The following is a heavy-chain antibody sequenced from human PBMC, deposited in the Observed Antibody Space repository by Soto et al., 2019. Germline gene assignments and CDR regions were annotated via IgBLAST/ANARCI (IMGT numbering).Heavy chain of an antibody. CDR2: IYYSGST. CDR3: ARGGVTTYYFDY. Sequence: QVQLQESGPGLVKPSQILSLTCTVSGGSIRSGGYYWSWIRQHPGKGLEWIGYIYYSGSTYYNPSLKSRVTISVDTSKNQFSLKLSSVTAADTAVYYCARGGVTTYYFDYWGQGTLVTVSS. D-gene: IGHD4-17*01. CDR1: GGSIRSGGYY. J-gene: IGHJ4*02. V-gene: IGHV4-31*03.